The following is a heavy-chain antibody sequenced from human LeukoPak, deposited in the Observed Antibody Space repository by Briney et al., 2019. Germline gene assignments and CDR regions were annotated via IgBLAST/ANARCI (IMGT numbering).Heavy chain of an antibody. Sequence: GGSLRLSCAASGFTFSSYAMSWVRQAPGKGLVWVSRINSDGSSTSYADSVKGRFTISRDNAKNSLYLQMNSLRAEDMALYYCAASSSWYSGAFDIWGQGTMVTVSS. CDR2: INSDGSST. D-gene: IGHD6-13*01. CDR1: GFTFSSYA. V-gene: IGHV3-74*01. CDR3: AASSSWYSGAFDI. J-gene: IGHJ3*02.